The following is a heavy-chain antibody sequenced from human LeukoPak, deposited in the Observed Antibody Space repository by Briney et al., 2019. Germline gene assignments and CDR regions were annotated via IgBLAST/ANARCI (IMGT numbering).Heavy chain of an antibody. CDR1: GLTFIGYW. CDR3: ARGSGDY. V-gene: IGHV3-7*04. CDR2: IKTDGSEK. Sequence: PGGSLRLSCAASGLTFIGYWMNWVRQAPGKGLEWVANIKTDGSEKYYVDSVKGRFTISRGNAKNSLYLQMTSLRAEDTAVYYCARGSGDYSGQGTLVTASS. J-gene: IGHJ4*02.